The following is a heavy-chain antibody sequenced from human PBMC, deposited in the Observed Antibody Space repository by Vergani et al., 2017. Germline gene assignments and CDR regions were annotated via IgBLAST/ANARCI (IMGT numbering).Heavy chain of an antibody. V-gene: IGHV3-30*18. Sequence: QVQLVESGGGVVQPGRSLRLSCAASGFTFSSYGMHWVRQAPGKGLEWVAVISYDGSNKYYADSVKGRFTISRDNSKNTLYLQMNSLRAEDTAVYYCAKGPRGDSSSSVPRDYWGQGTLVTVSS. CDR2: ISYDGSNK. J-gene: IGHJ4*02. CDR1: GFTFSSYG. CDR3: AKGPRGDSSSSVPRDY. D-gene: IGHD6-6*01.